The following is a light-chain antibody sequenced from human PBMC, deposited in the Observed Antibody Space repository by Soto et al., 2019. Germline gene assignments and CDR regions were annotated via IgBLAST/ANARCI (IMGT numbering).Light chain of an antibody. CDR3: QQYNTWWT. V-gene: IGKV1-5*03. CDR1: QSISNW. Sequence: DIQMTQSPATLSASVGDRVTITCRASQSISNWLAWYQQKPGKAPKLLIYKASSLESGVPSRFSGSGSGTEFTLTITSLQPDDFATYYCQQYNTWWTFGQGTKVDIK. J-gene: IGKJ1*01. CDR2: KAS.